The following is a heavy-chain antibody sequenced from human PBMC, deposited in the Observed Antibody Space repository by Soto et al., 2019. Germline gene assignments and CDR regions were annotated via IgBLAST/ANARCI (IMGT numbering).Heavy chain of an antibody. CDR2: IIPILGIA. CDR3: AYIVATDAGEFDY. J-gene: IGHJ4*02. D-gene: IGHD5-12*01. Sequence: SVKVSCKASGGTFSSYTISWVRQAPGQGLEWMGRIIPILGIANYAQKFQGRVTITADKSTSTAYMELSSLRSEDTAVYYCAYIVATDAGEFDYWGQGTLVTVSS. CDR1: GGTFSSYT. V-gene: IGHV1-69*02.